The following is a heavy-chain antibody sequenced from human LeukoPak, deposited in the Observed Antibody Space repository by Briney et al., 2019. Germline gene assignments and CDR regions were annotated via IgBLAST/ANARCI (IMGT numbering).Heavy chain of an antibody. CDR2: IYTSGST. D-gene: IGHD1-26*01. CDR1: GGSISSYY. V-gene: IGHV4-4*07. J-gene: IGHJ5*02. Sequence: SETPSLTCTVSGGSISSYYWSWIRQPAGKGLEWIGRIYTSGSTNYNPSLKSRVTMSVDTSKNQFSLKLSSVTAADTAVYYCARDRGVRGGSYGTWFDPWGQGTLVTVSS. CDR3: ARDRGVRGGSYGTWFDP.